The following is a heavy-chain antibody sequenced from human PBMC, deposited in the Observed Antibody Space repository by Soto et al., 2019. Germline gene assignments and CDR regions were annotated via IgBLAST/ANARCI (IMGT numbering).Heavy chain of an antibody. Sequence: QLQLQESGPGLVKPSETLSLTCTVSGGSISSSSYYWGWIRQPPGKGLEWFGRIYYSGSTYYNPSLKSRVTISVDTSKNQFSLKLSAVTAADTAVYYCASRYYDFWSGYYYHWYFDLWGRGTLVTVSS. CDR1: GGSISSSSYY. CDR2: IYYSGST. CDR3: ASRYYDFWSGYYYHWYFDL. V-gene: IGHV4-39*01. D-gene: IGHD3-3*01. J-gene: IGHJ2*01.